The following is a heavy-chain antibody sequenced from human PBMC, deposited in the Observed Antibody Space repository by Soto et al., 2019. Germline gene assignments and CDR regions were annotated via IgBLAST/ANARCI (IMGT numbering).Heavy chain of an antibody. Sequence: EVQLLESGGGLVQPGGPLRLSCAAPGLTFTSYPMSWVARAPGRGLEWVSAISGGGGSTYYADSVKGRVTISRDNSKNTLYLQMNSLRAEDTAVYYCAKDPDISGWYQTDLDYWGQGTLVTVSS. CDR3: AKDPDISGWYQTDLDY. CDR2: ISGGGGST. J-gene: IGHJ4*02. D-gene: IGHD6-19*01. V-gene: IGHV3-23*01. CDR1: GLTFTSYP.